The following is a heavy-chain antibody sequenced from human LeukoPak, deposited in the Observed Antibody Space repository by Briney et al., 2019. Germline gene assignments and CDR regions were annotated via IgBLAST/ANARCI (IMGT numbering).Heavy chain of an antibody. J-gene: IGHJ4*02. V-gene: IGHV4-30-4*07. CDR2: IYYSGST. D-gene: IGHD5-18*01. CDR1: GGSISSGGYS. CDR3: ARRGYSYGELDY. Sequence: PSETLSLTCAVSGGSISSGGYSWSWIRQPPGKGLEWIGYIYYSGSTYYNPSLKSRVTISVDTSKNQSSLKLSSVTAADTAVYYCARRGYSYGELDYWGQGTLVTVSS.